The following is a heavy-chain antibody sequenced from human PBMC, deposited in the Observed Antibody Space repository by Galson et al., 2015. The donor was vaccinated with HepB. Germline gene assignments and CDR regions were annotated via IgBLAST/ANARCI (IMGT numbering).Heavy chain of an antibody. D-gene: IGHD6-19*01. V-gene: IGHV5-51*01. J-gene: IGHJ6*03. CDR3: ARRSSGGSTYYYYYIDV. Sequence: QSGAEVKKPGESLRISCKGSGYSFTSYWISWVRQMPGKGLEWMGIIYPGDSDTRYSPSFQGQVTISADKSISTAYLQWSSLKASDTAMYYCARRSSGGSTYYYYYIDVWGKGTTVTVSS. CDR1: GYSFTSYW. CDR2: IYPGDSDT.